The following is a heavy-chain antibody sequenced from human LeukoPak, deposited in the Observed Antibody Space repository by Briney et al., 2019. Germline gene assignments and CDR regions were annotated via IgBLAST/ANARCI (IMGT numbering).Heavy chain of an antibody. V-gene: IGHV1-18*01. J-gene: IGHJ6*02. CDR2: SSAYNGNT. CDR1: GYTFTSYG. CDR3: AREKSSGWYPDNYYYYGMDV. Sequence: ASVKLSCKASGYTFTSYGISWVRQAPGQGLEWMGWSSAYNGNTNYAQKLQGRVTMTTDTSTSTAYMELRSLRSDDTAVYYCAREKSSGWYPDNYYYYGMDVWGQGTTVTVSS. D-gene: IGHD6-19*01.